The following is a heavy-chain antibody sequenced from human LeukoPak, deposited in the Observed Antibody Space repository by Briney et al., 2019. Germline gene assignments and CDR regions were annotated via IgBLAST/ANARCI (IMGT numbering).Heavy chain of an antibody. CDR2: INPNRGGT. D-gene: IGHD6-19*01. V-gene: IGHV1-2*02. CDR3: ARGTGGQWLVPQTYYFDY. CDR1: GYTFTGYY. J-gene: IGHJ4*02. Sequence: ASVKVSCKASGYTFTGYYMHWVRQAPGQGLEWMGWINPNRGGTKYAQKFQGRVTMTRDTSISTAYMELSRLRSDDTAVYYCARGTGGQWLVPQTYYFDYWGQGTLVTVSS.